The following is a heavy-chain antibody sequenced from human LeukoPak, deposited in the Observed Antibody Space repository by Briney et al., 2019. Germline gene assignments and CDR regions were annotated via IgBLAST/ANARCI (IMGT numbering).Heavy chain of an antibody. CDR1: GGTFSSYA. CDR3: ARATYYYGSGSYFPFDY. Sequence: SVKVSCEASGGTFSSYAISWVRQAPGQGLEWMGGIIPIFGTANYAQKFQGRVTITTDESTSTAYMELSSLRSEDTAVYYCARATYYYGSGSYFPFDYWGQGTLVTVSS. J-gene: IGHJ4*02. CDR2: IIPIFGTA. D-gene: IGHD3-10*01. V-gene: IGHV1-69*05.